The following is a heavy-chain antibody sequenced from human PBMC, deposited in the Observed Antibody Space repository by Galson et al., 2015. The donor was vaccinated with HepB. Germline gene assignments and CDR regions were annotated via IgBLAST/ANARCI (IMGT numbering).Heavy chain of an antibody. Sequence: SLRLSCAASRFTVSSNYMSWVRQAPGKGLEWVSVIYSGDNTYYADSVKGRFTISRDNSKNTIFLQMNSLRAEDTAVYYCARDRGQPWDDFYYGMDVWGPGTTVTVSS. D-gene: IGHD3-10*01. V-gene: IGHV3-53*01. CDR3: ARDRGQPWDDFYYGMDV. CDR1: RFTVSSNY. J-gene: IGHJ6*02. CDR2: IYSGDNT.